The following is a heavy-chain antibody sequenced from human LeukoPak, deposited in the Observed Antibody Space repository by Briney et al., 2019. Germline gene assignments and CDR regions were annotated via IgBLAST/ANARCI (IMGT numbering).Heavy chain of an antibody. Sequence: TSETLSLTCTVSGGSISSYYWSWIRQPPGKGLEWIGYIYYSGSTNYNPSLKSRVTISVDTSKNQFSLKLSSVTAADTAVYYCARGTWFGELSYYYYYMDVWGKGTTVTVSS. CDR3: ARGTWFGELSYYYYYMDV. CDR2: IYYSGST. J-gene: IGHJ6*03. V-gene: IGHV4-59*01. CDR1: GGSISSYY. D-gene: IGHD3-10*01.